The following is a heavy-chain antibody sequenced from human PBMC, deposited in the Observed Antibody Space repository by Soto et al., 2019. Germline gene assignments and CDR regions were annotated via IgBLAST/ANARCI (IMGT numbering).Heavy chain of an antibody. D-gene: IGHD1-7*01. CDR1: SGSINSFY. Sequence: SETLSLTCTVSSGSINSFYWSWIRQPAGKGLEWIGRIHSSGTTNYDPSLKSRVTMSVDTSKNQFSLKLTSVTAADTAVYYCARDRIIGTSYSDYWGQGILVTVSS. CDR3: ARDRIIGTSYSDY. CDR2: IHSSGTT. J-gene: IGHJ4*02. V-gene: IGHV4-4*07.